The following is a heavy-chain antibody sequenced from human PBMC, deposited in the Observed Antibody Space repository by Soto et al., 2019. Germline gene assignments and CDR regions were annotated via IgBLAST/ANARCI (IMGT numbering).Heavy chain of an antibody. J-gene: IGHJ6*02. Sequence: GGSLRLSCAASGFTFSSYAMSWVRQAPGKGLEWVSAISGSGGSTYYADSVKGRFTISRDNSKNTLYLQMNSLRAEDTAVYYCAKDFPPAETRSSGWYRPPLSYYYYYGMDVWGQGTTVTVSS. CDR3: AKDFPPAETRSSGWYRPPLSYYYYYGMDV. V-gene: IGHV3-23*01. D-gene: IGHD6-19*01. CDR2: ISGSGGST. CDR1: GFTFSSYA.